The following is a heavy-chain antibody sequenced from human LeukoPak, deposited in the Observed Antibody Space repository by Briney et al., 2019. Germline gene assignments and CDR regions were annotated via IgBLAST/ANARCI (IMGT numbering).Heavy chain of an antibody. V-gene: IGHV1-3*01. J-gene: IGHJ4*02. D-gene: IGHD6-13*01. CDR3: ARDEGGICHPDY. Sequence: ASVKVSCKASGYTFTSYAMHWVRQAPGQRLEWMGWINAGNGNTKYSQKFQGRVTITRDTSASTAYMELSSLRSEDTAVYYCARDEGGICHPDYWGQGTLVTVSS. CDR2: INAGNGNT. CDR1: GYTFTSYA.